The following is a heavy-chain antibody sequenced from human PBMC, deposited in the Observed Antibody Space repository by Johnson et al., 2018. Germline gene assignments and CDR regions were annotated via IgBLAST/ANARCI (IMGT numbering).Heavy chain of an antibody. V-gene: IGHV3-30-3*01. CDR1: GFTFSGFA. J-gene: IGHJ3*02. Sequence: QVQLVQSAGGVVQPRRSLRLSCAASGFTFSGFAMHWVRQAPGKGLEWVSMISFDGVDEFYADSVRGRFTVSRDNSKNTLFLQMSSLRAEDTALYYCARETRRTFDIWGQGTMVTVSS. CDR2: ISFDGVDE. CDR3: ARETRRTFDI.